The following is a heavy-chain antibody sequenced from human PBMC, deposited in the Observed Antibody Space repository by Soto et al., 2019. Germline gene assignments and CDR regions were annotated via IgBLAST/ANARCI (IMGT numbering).Heavy chain of an antibody. D-gene: IGHD6-6*01. CDR1: GFSFSDSY. J-gene: IGHJ4*02. CDR3: ARFLGGIPARPFDC. CDR2: ISGSSITI. Sequence: QVHLVESGGGLVKPGGSVRLSCAASGFSFSDSYMSWVRQAPGKGLEWVSYISGSSITISHADSVKGRFTISRDNGKNSVYLQMDSLRAEDTAVYYCARFLGGIPARPFDCWGQETLVTVSS. V-gene: IGHV3-11*01.